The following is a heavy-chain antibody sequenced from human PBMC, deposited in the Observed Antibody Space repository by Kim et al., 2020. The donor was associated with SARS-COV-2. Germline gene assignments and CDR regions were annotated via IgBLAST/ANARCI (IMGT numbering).Heavy chain of an antibody. V-gene: IGHV4-59*01. CDR2: IYYSGST. CDR3: ARLIRYDFWSGYAFDI. Sequence: SETLSLTCTVSGGSISSYYWSWIRQPPGKGLEWIGYIYYSGSTNYNPSLKSRVTISVDTSKNQFSLKPSSVTAADTAVYYCARLIRYDFWSGYAFDIWG. J-gene: IGHJ3*02. D-gene: IGHD3-3*01. CDR1: GGSISSYY.